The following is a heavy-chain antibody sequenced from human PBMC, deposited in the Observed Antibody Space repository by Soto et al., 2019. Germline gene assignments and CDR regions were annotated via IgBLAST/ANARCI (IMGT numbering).Heavy chain of an antibody. Sequence: QVQLVQSGAEVKRPGSSVKVSCESSGDTFNSYVISWVRQAPGQGLEWMGGIIPIIGVTHYAQKFQGRVTISALSSTGTAYMELPNLGFEDTALSSCARESLGAKGAEHWGQGTLVTVSS. CDR3: ARESLGAKGAEH. CDR2: IIPIIGVT. CDR1: GDTFNSYV. J-gene: IGHJ4*02. D-gene: IGHD3-16*01. V-gene: IGHV1-69*17.